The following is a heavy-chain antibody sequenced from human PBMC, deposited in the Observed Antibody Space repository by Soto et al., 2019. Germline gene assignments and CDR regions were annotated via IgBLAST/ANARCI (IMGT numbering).Heavy chain of an antibody. CDR2: IIPIFGTA. J-gene: IGHJ6*02. Sequence: GASVKVSCKASGGTFSSYAISWVRQAPGQGLEWMGGIIPIFGTANYAQKFQGRVTITADESTSTAYMELSSLRSEDTAVYYCAREDDYYDSIGLMKYYYYGMDVWGQGTTVTVSS. CDR1: GGTFSSYA. CDR3: AREDDYYDSIGLMKYYYYGMDV. D-gene: IGHD3-22*01. V-gene: IGHV1-69*13.